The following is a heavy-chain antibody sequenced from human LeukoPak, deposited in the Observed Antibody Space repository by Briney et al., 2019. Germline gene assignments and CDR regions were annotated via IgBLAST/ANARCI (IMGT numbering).Heavy chain of an antibody. J-gene: IGHJ3*02. CDR1: GGSISSYY. Sequence: PSETLSLTCTVSGGSISSYYWSWIRQPPGKGLEWIGYIYYSGSTNYNPSLKSRVTISVDTSKDQFSLKLSSVTAADTAVYYCARDRGYYGSGSYYRDDAFDIWGQGTMVTVSS. CDR3: ARDRGYYGSGSYYRDDAFDI. CDR2: IYYSGST. D-gene: IGHD3-10*01. V-gene: IGHV4-59*01.